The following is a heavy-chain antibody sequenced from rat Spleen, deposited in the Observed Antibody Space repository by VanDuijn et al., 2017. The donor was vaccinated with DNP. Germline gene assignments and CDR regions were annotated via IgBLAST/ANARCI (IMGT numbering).Heavy chain of an antibody. CDR3: ARPDY. J-gene: IGHJ2*01. CDR2: ISYDGSSA. Sequence: EVHLVESGGGLVQPGGSLKLSCAASGFTFSDYNMAWVRQAPKKGLEWVATISYDGSSAYYRDSVKGRFTISRDNAKSTLYRHMDSLRSEDTATYYCARPDYWGQGVMVTVSS. V-gene: IGHV5-7*01. CDR1: GFTFSDYN.